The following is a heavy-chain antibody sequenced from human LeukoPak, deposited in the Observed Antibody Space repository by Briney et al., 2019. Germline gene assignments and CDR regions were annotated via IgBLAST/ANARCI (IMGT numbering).Heavy chain of an antibody. D-gene: IGHD2-2*01. CDR1: GFTFKTYT. CDR3: ARDVGYCSSTSCYGGDP. CDR2: ISSSSSYI. J-gene: IGHJ5*02. V-gene: IGHV3-21*01. Sequence: KSGGSLRLSCAASGFTFKTYTMHWVRQAPGMGLEWVSSISSSSSYIYYADSVKGRFTISRDNAKNSLYLQMNSLRAEDTAVYYCARDVGYCSSTSCYGGDPWGQGTLVTVSS.